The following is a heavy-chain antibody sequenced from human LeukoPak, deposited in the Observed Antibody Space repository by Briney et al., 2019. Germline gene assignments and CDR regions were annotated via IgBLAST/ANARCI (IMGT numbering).Heavy chain of an antibody. D-gene: IGHD6-19*01. J-gene: IGHJ4*02. CDR2: ISSGADTT. Sequence: GGSLILSCAASGFTFSNYALSWVRQVPGKRLEWVSAISSGADTTGYADSVKGRFTISRDNSKSTIYLQMNSLRAEDTAVYYCAKDLEQSYSGWSTSYDGWGQGTLVTVSS. CDR1: GFTFSNYA. CDR3: AKDLEQSYSGWSTSYDG. V-gene: IGHV3-23*01.